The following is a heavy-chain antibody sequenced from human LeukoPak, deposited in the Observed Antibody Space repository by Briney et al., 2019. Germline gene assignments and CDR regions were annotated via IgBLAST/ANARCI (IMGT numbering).Heavy chain of an antibody. CDR3: ARDHPFPAARGYSYGYEVYFDY. CDR1: GGSISSYY. J-gene: IGHJ4*02. D-gene: IGHD5-18*01. CDR2: IYTGGST. V-gene: IGHV4-4*07. Sequence: PPETLSLTCTVSGGSISSYYWSWIRQPAGKGLEWIGRIYTGGSTNYNPSLKSRVTISVDTSKNQFSLKLSSVTAADTAVYYCARDHPFPAARGYSYGYEVYFDYWGQGTLVTVSS.